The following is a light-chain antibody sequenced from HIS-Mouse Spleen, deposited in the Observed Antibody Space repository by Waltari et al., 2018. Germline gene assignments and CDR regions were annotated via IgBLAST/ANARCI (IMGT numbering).Light chain of an antibody. CDR2: KVS. CDR3: MQGTHWPIT. CDR1: QSLVHSDGNTS. V-gene: IGKV2-30*02. Sequence: DVVMTQSPLSLPVTLGQPASISCRSSQSLVHSDGNTSLNWFQQRPGQSPRRLIYKVSNRDSGVPDRFSGSGSGTDFTLKISRVGAEDVGVYYCMQGTHWPITFGQGTKLEIK. J-gene: IGKJ2*01.